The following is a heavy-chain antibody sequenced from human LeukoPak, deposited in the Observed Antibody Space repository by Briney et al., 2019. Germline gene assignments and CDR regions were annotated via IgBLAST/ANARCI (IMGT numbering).Heavy chain of an antibody. Sequence: SETLSLTCSVSGGSISSSSYHWGWIRQPPGKGLEWIGNIYDSGSPYYNPSLKSRVTMSVDTSKNQFSLKLSSVTAADTAVYYCARGLVATPQGYYYYYMDVWGKGTTVTVSS. J-gene: IGHJ6*03. CDR2: IYDSGSP. CDR1: GGSISSSSYH. D-gene: IGHD5-12*01. V-gene: IGHV4-39*07. CDR3: ARGLVATPQGYYYYYMDV.